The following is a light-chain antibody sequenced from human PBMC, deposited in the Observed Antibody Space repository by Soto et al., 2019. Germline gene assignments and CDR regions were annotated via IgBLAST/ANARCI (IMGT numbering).Light chain of an antibody. J-gene: IGKJ4*01. CDR2: DAS. CDR1: QSISSW. V-gene: IGKV1-5*01. Sequence: DIQMTQSPSTLSASVGDRVTITCRASQSISSWLAWYQQKPGKAPKLLIYDASSLESGVPSRFSGSGSGTEFTLTISSLQPDDFAVYYCQQYNNWPTFGGGTEVEIK. CDR3: QQYNNWPT.